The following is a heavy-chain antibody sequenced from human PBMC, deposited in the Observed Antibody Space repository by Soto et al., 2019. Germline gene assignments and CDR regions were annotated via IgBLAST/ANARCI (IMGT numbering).Heavy chain of an antibody. J-gene: IGHJ5*02. CDR3: ANLVVAATHYWFDP. V-gene: IGHV4-34*01. CDR1: GGSFSGYY. Sequence: PSDTLSLTVAVYGGSFSGYYWGWIRQPPGKGREGIGEINHSGRTNYNPSLKRPGTISVDTSKTPFPLKLSSVTAADTAVYYCANLVVAATHYWFDPWGQGTLVTVSS. CDR2: INHSGRT. D-gene: IGHD2-15*01.